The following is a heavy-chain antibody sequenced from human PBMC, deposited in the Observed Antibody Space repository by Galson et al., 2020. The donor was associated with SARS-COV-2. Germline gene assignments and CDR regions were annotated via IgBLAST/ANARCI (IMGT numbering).Heavy chain of an antibody. CDR1: GFTFDDYA. Sequence: GESLKISCAASGFTFDDYAMHWVRQAPGKGLEWVSLISWDGGSTYYADSVKGRFTISRDNSKNSLYLQMNSLRAEDTALYYCAKDIRAFNYYYGNGRLGPRDHGHR. CDR2: ISWDGGST. V-gene: IGHV3-43D*03. D-gene: IGHD3-16*01. CDR3: AKDIRAFNYYYGNGR. J-gene: IGHJ6*02.